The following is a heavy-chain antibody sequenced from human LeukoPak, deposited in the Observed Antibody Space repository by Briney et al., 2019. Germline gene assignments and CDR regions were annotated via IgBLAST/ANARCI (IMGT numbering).Heavy chain of an antibody. J-gene: IGHJ6*04. V-gene: IGHV3-74*01. CDR1: GFTFSNYG. D-gene: IGHD6-13*01. CDR2: INSDGSST. CDR3: ARDPAAYGMVG. Sequence: GGSLRLSCAASGFTFSNYGMLWVRQAPGKGLVWVSHINSDGSSTSYADSVKGRFTISRDNAKNTLYLQMNSLRAEDTAVYYCARDPAAYGMVGCGEGTTVTVSS.